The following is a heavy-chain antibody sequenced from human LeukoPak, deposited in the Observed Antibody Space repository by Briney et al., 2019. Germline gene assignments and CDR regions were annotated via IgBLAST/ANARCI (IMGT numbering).Heavy chain of an antibody. D-gene: IGHD6-13*01. V-gene: IGHV4-39*07. CDR1: GGSISSSSYY. CDR2: IYYSGST. Sequence: SETLSPTCTVSGGSISSSSYYWGWIRQPPGKGLEWIGYIYYSGSTYYNPSLKSRVTISVDTSKNQFSLKLSSVTAADTAVYYCARVESSSWSEWPYYFDYWGQGTLVTVSS. CDR3: ARVESSSWSEWPYYFDY. J-gene: IGHJ4*02.